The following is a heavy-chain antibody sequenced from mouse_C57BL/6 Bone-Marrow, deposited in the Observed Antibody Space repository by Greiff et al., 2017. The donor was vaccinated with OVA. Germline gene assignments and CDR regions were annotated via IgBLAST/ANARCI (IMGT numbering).Heavy chain of an antibody. J-gene: IGHJ3*01. Sequence: EVKVVESGGGLVKPGGSLKLSCAASGFTFSSYTMSWVRQTPEKRLEWVATISGGGGNTYYPDSVKGRFTISRDNAKNTLYLQMSSLRSEDTALYYCARTWDGYFSWFAYWGQGTLVTVSA. CDR2: ISGGGGNT. CDR3: ARTWDGYFSWFAY. D-gene: IGHD2-3*01. CDR1: GFTFSSYT. V-gene: IGHV5-9*01.